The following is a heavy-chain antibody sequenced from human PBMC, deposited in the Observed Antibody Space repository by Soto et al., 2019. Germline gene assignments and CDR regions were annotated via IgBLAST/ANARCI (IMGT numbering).Heavy chain of an antibody. CDR3: AKKVTIYAVDPADY. J-gene: IGHJ4*02. CDR1: GFTFSNYG. D-gene: IGHD3-3*01. V-gene: IGHV3-23*01. CDR2: MSGSGDDA. Sequence: GGSLRLSCAASGFTFSNYGMSWVRQAPGKGLEWVSVMSGSGDDAYYADSVKGRFTISRDNSKNTLYLQMNSLRAEDTAVYFCAKKVTIYAVDPADYWGQGTQVTASS.